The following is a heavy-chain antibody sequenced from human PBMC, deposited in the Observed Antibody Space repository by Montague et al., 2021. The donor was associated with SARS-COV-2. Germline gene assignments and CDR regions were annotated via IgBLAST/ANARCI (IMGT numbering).Heavy chain of an antibody. CDR3: ARSYYSVSWCPD. Sequence: SETLSLTCAIYGGSFSGYFWSWIRQSPGKGLEWIVEISYTGHTRYNPSLQSRVSISGDSSENQFSLTLTSVTAADTAVYYCARSYYSVSWCPDWGQGTLVTVSS. CDR1: GGSFSGYF. J-gene: IGHJ4*02. CDR2: ISYTGHT. V-gene: IGHV4-34*01. D-gene: IGHD5/OR15-5a*01.